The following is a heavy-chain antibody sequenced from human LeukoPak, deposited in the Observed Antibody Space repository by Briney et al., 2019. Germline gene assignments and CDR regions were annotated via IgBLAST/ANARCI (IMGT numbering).Heavy chain of an antibody. CDR1: EATFSSYA. D-gene: IGHD3-10*01. V-gene: IGHV1-69*04. CDR3: AYGSGSYCAN. CDR2: IIPILGIA. Sequence: ASVKVSCKASEATFSSYAISWLRQAPGQGLGWMGRIIPILGIANYAQKFQGRVTITADKSTSTAYMELSSLRSEDTAVYYCAYGSGSYCANWGQGTLVTVSS. J-gene: IGHJ4*02.